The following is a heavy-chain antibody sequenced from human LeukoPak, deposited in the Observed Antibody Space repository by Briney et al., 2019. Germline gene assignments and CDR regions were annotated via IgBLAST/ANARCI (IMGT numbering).Heavy chain of an antibody. CDR3: ASRNYGGSPLPLDY. CDR2: IKQDGSEK. Sequence: GGSLIPSCPAPEFTLTNNWMPWVRQTPGKGLEWVASIKQDGSEKYYVDSVKGRFTISRDNAKNSLYLQMNSLRAEDTAVYYCASRNYGGSPLPLDYWGQGTLVTVSS. J-gene: IGHJ4*02. CDR1: EFTLTNNW. V-gene: IGHV3-7*01. D-gene: IGHD4-23*01.